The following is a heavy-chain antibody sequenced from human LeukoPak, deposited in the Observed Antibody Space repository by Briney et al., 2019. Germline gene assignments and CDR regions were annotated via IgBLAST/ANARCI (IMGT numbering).Heavy chain of an antibody. J-gene: IGHJ4*02. V-gene: IGHV1-24*01. D-gene: IGHD3-22*01. CDR2: FDPEDGET. CDR1: VYTLTELS. Sequence: ASVKVSCKVSVYTLTELSMHWVRQAPGKGLEWMGGFDPEDGETIYAQKFQGRVTMTEDTSTDTAYMELSSLRSEDTAVYYCATAKTYYYDSSGYYYFDYWGQGTLVTVSS. CDR3: ATAKTYYYDSSGYYYFDY.